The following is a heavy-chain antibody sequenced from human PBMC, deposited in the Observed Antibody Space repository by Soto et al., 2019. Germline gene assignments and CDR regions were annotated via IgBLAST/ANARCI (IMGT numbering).Heavy chain of an antibody. Sequence: QVQLVQSGAEVKKPGASVKVSCKASGYTFTNYDINWVRQATGQGLEWMGWMNPDSGDTRYAQEFQGRVTMTRDTSISTAYMELSSLRSEDTAVYYCARGRRDYYYSGDWVPLDYWGHGTLVIVSS. D-gene: IGHD3-22*01. CDR1: GYTFTNYD. CDR3: ARGRRDYYYSGDWVPLDY. J-gene: IGHJ4*01. CDR2: MNPDSGDT. V-gene: IGHV1-8*01.